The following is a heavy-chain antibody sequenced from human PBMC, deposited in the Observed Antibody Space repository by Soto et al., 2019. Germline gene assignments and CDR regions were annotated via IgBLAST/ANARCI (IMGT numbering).Heavy chain of an antibody. CDR1: GYTLTDLS. V-gene: IGHV1-24*01. CDR2: FDPEDGET. D-gene: IGHD2-2*01. J-gene: IGHJ4*02. CDR3: AAPLCSKYNYDY. Sequence: ASVKVSCKVSGYTLTDLSMHWVRQAPGKGLEWMGGFDPEDGETIHAQKFQGRVTMTEDTSTETAYMELSSLRSEDTAVYYCAAPLCSKYNYDYWGQGTLVTVSS.